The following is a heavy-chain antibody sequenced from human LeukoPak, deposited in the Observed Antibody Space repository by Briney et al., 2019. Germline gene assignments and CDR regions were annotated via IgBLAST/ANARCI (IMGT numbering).Heavy chain of an antibody. V-gene: IGHV3-23*01. CDR2: ISGSGGST. Sequence: GGSLRLSCAASGFTFSSYAMSWVRQAPGKGLEWVSVISGSGGSTYYADSVKGRFTISRDNSKNTLYLQMNSLRAEDTAVYYCAKDLHYYDFWSGYYYYYGMDVWGQGTTVTVSS. CDR1: GFTFSSYA. D-gene: IGHD3-3*01. CDR3: AKDLHYYDFWSGYYYYYGMDV. J-gene: IGHJ6*02.